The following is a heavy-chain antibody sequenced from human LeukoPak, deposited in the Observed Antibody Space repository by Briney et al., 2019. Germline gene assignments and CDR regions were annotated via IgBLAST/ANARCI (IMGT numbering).Heavy chain of an antibody. D-gene: IGHD2-15*01. J-gene: IGHJ6*02. CDR2: IIPIFGTA. V-gene: IGHV1-69*13. CDR1: GGTFSSYA. CDR3: AREVVVAAPPDYYYYYGMDV. Sequence: SVKVSCKASGGTFSSYAISWVRQAPGQELEWMGGIIPIFGTANYAQKFQGRVTITADESTSTAYMELSSLRSEDTAVYYCAREVVVAAPPDYYYYYGMDVWGQGTTVTVSS.